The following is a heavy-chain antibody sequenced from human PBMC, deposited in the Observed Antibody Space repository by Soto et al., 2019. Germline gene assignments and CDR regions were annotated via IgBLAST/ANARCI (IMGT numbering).Heavy chain of an antibody. CDR1: GGSISSGGYY. CDR3: ARGLEWQQIFFS. V-gene: IGHV4-31*03. J-gene: IGHJ4*02. D-gene: IGHD3-9*01. Sequence: SETLSLTCTVSGGSISSGGYYWSWIRQHPGKGLEWIGYIYYSGSTYYNPSLKSRVTISVDTSKNQFSLKLSSVTAADTAVYYCARGLEWQQIFFSWGQGALVTVSS. CDR2: IYYSGST.